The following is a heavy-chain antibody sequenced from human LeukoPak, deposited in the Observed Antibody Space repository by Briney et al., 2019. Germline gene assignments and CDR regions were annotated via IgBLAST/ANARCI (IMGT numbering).Heavy chain of an antibody. Sequence: ASVKVSCKASGYTFTSYGISWVRQAPGQGLEWMGWISAYNGNTNYAQKLQGRVTMTTDTSTSTAYMELRSLRSDDTAVYYCARKYYDFWSGPPRNWFDPWGQGTLVTVSS. CDR2: ISAYNGNT. CDR1: GYTFTSYG. D-gene: IGHD3-3*01. V-gene: IGHV1-18*01. J-gene: IGHJ5*02. CDR3: ARKYYDFWSGPPRNWFDP.